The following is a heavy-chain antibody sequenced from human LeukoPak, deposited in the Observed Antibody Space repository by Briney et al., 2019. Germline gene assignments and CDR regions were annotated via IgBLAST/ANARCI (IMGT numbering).Heavy chain of an antibody. Sequence: SETLSLTCCVSGGSISSYSYYWGWIRQPPGKGLEGMGSRYHNGSTYYNPSLKSRVTISVDTSKNQFSLKLSSVTAADTAVYYCAKGYCRGNSCYDDRGAFDYWGQGTLVTVSS. CDR3: AKGYCRGNSCYDDRGAFDY. D-gene: IGHD2-2*01. V-gene: IGHV4-39*01. CDR1: GGSISSYSYY. CDR2: RYHNGST. J-gene: IGHJ4*02.